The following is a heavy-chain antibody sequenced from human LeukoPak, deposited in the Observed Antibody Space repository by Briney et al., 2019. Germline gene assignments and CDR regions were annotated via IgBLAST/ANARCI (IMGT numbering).Heavy chain of an antibody. CDR2: ITGSGATT. CDR3: ARGRQIWELWFDP. V-gene: IGHV3-23*01. CDR1: GFTFSGHG. J-gene: IGHJ5*02. D-gene: IGHD1-26*01. Sequence: GGSLRLSCAASGFTFSGHGMNWVRQAPGKGLEWVSGITGSGATTYYADSVKGRFTISRDNSKNTLYLQMNSLRSDDTAVYYCARGRQIWELWFDPWGQGTLVTVSS.